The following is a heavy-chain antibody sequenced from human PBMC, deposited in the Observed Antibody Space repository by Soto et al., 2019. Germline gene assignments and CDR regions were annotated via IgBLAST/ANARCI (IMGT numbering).Heavy chain of an antibody. CDR3: AHRRIAINPYYFDY. J-gene: IGHJ4*02. V-gene: IGHV2-5*01. Sequence: GSGPTLVNPTQTLTLTCTFSGFSLTTNGVGVGWIRQPPGKALEWLAMFYYNENKNYSPSLKNRLTITRDTSRTHVVLTLTNLDPADTATYYCAHRRIAINPYYFDYWGQGALVTVSS. CDR1: GFSLTTNGVG. D-gene: IGHD2-21*01. CDR2: FYYNENK.